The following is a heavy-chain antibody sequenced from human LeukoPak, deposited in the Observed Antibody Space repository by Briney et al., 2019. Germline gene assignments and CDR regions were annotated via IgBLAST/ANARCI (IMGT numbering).Heavy chain of an antibody. CDR3: ARGIRYCSSTSCYLYYGMDV. CDR2: INHSGST. CDR1: GGSISSSSYY. J-gene: IGHJ6*02. D-gene: IGHD2-2*01. V-gene: IGHV4-39*07. Sequence: PSETLSLTCTVSGGSISSSSYYWGWIRQPPGKGLEWIGEINHSGSTNYNPSLKSRVTISVDTSKNQFSLKLSSVTAADTAVYYCARGIRYCSSTSCYLYYGMDVWGQGTTVTVSS.